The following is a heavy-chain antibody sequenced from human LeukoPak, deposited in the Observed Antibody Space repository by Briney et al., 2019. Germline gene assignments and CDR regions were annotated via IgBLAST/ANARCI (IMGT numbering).Heavy chain of an antibody. J-gene: IGHJ4*02. CDR3: ARAGVVVVIIDKTNFDY. CDR1: GYTFTGYY. CDR2: INPNRGGT. D-gene: IGHD3-22*01. V-gene: IGHV1-2*02. Sequence: ASVKVSCKASGYTFTGYYMHWVRQAPGQGLEWMGWINPNRGGTNYAQKFQGRVTMTRDTSISTAYMELSRLRSDDTAVYYCARAGVVVVIIDKTNFDYWGQGTLVTVSS.